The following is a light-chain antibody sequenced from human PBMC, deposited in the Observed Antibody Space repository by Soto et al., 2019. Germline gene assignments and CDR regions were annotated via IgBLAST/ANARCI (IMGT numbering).Light chain of an antibody. CDR3: LQVTRDLGI. Sequence: DIQLTQTPSFLSASVGDRVTITCRASQAFSDYLAWYQQKPGRAPKLLMYAPSTLARGVPSRFSGSGSGTEFTLTISGLEPEDFATYYCLQVTRDLGIFGQGTKLEIK. CDR1: QAFSDY. J-gene: IGKJ2*01. V-gene: IGKV1-9*01. CDR2: APS.